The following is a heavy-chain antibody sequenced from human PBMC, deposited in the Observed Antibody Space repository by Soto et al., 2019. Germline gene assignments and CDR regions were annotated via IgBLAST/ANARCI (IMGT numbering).Heavy chain of an antibody. Sequence: QVQLVQSGPEVEKPGSSVRVSCTASGGTFSSYTINWVRQVPGQGPEWMGRSIPMLGMSNYAQKFQGRVMMIADKSTNTVYMELSSLRSEDTAIYYCATNYGSGSAHFDYWGQGTLVTVSS. V-gene: IGHV1-69*02. CDR3: ATNYGSGSAHFDY. CDR1: GGTFSSYT. D-gene: IGHD3-10*01. CDR2: SIPMLGMS. J-gene: IGHJ4*02.